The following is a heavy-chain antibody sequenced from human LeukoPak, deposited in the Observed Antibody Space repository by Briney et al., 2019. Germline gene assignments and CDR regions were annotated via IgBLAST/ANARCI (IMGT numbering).Heavy chain of an antibody. CDR2: MSADSATT. J-gene: IGHJ4*02. V-gene: IGHV3-23*01. CDR1: GFNFGSYS. D-gene: IGHD3-10*01. Sequence: GGSLRLSCAASGFNFGSYSMTWVRQAPGKGLEWVPVMSADSATTFYADSVKGRFTISRDNAKNTVFLQMSGLRAENTALYYCARKSASGNYPLDYWGQGTLVTVSS. CDR3: ARKSASGNYPLDY.